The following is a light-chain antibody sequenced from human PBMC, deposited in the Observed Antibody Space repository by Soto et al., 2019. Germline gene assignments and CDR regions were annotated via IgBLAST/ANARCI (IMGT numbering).Light chain of an antibody. CDR3: QQYDSSVPRT. CDR1: QSVSSSY. CDR2: SAS. J-gene: IGKJ2*01. Sequence: EIVLTQSPGTLSLSPGERATLSCRASQSVSSSYLAWYQQKPGQAPRLLIYSASSRATGIPDRFSGSGSGTDFTLTISRLEPEDFAVYNCQQYDSSVPRTFGQGTKLEIK. V-gene: IGKV3-20*01.